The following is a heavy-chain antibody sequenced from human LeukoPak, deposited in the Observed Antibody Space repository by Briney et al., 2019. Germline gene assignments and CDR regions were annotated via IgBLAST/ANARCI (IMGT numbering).Heavy chain of an antibody. D-gene: IGHD3-3*01. V-gene: IGHV3-23*01. Sequence: GGSLGLSCAASGFTFSSYAMSWVCQAPGKGLEWVSAISGSGGSTYYADSVKGRFTISRDNSKNTLYLQMNSLRAEDTAVYYCATQIDYDFWSGYYGYWGQGTLVTVSS. CDR1: GFTFSSYA. CDR3: ATQIDYDFWSGYYGY. CDR2: ISGSGGST. J-gene: IGHJ4*02.